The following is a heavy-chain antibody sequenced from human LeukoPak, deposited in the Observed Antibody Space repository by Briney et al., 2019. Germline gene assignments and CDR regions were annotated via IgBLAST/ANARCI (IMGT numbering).Heavy chain of an antibody. J-gene: IGHJ3*02. CDR1: GYTFTSYG. V-gene: IGHV1-18*01. Sequence: ASVKVSCKASGYTFTSYGISWVRQAPGQGLEWMGWISAYNGNTNYAQKFQGRVTMTTDTSTSTAYMELRSLRSDDTAVYYCATEAYYYGSGSYTGAFDIWGQGTMVTVSS. CDR3: ATEAYYYGSGSYTGAFDI. D-gene: IGHD3-10*01. CDR2: ISAYNGNT.